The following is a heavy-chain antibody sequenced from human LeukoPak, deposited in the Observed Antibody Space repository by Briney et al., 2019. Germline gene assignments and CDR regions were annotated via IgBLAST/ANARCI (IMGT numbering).Heavy chain of an antibody. V-gene: IGHV3-23*01. J-gene: IGHJ4*02. D-gene: IGHD5-12*01. CDR3: AKAAGYSGYEKLDY. CDR1: GFTFSSYA. Sequence: RAGGSLRLSCAASGFTFSSYAMSWVRQAPGKGLEWVSAISGSGGSTYYADSVKGRFTISRDNSKNTLYLQMNSLRAEDTAVYYCAKAAGYSGYEKLDYWGQGTLVTVSS. CDR2: ISGSGGST.